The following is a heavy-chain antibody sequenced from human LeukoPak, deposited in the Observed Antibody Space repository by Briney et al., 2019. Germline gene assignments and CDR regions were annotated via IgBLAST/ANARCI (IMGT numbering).Heavy chain of an antibody. CDR3: ARDLYGSGSYNY. D-gene: IGHD3-10*01. CDR1: GGSISSSSYY. Sequence: SETLSLTCTVSGGSISSSSYYWGWIRQPPGKGLEWIWSIYYSGNTYYNPSLKSRVTISVDTSKNQFSLKLSSVTAADTAVYYCARDLYGSGSYNYWGQGTLVTVSS. J-gene: IGHJ4*02. CDR2: IYYSGNT. V-gene: IGHV4-39*07.